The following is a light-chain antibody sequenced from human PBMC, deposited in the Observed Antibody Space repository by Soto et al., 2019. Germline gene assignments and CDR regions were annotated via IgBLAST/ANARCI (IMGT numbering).Light chain of an antibody. CDR3: QQRSNWPPGIT. CDR1: QSVSSY. J-gene: IGKJ3*01. V-gene: IGKV3-11*01. Sequence: EIVLTQSPATLSLSPGERATLSCRASQSVSSYLAWYQQKPGQAPRLLIYDASNRATGIPARFSGSGSGTDFTLTISSLEPEDFAVYYCQQRSNWPPGITFGPGTKADIK. CDR2: DAS.